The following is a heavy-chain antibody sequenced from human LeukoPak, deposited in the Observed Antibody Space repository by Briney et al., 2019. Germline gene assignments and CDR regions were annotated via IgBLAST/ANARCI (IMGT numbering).Heavy chain of an antibody. Sequence: PGGSLRLSCAASGFTFDDYAMYWVRQAPGKGLEWVSGISWNSGSIGYADSVKGRFTISRDNAKNSLYLQMNSLRAEDTAIYYCAKMKGHPLPKYYMDVWGQGTTVTVSS. J-gene: IGHJ6*01. CDR2: ISWNSGSI. CDR1: GFTFDDYA. V-gene: IGHV3-9*01. D-gene: IGHD1-26*01. CDR3: AKMKGHPLPKYYMDV.